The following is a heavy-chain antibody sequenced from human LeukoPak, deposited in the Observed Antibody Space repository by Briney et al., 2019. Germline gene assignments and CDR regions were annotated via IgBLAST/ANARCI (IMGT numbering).Heavy chain of an antibody. CDR3: ARGSVQLVRHEYFDY. V-gene: IGHV3-7*01. Sequence: GGSLRLSCAASGFTFSDYNMRWIRQAPGKGLEWVANIKQDGSEKYYVDSVKGRFTISRDNAKNSLYLQMNSLRAEDTAVYYCARGSVQLVRHEYFDYWGQGTLVTVSS. J-gene: IGHJ4*02. D-gene: IGHD6-6*01. CDR1: GFTFSDYN. CDR2: IKQDGSEK.